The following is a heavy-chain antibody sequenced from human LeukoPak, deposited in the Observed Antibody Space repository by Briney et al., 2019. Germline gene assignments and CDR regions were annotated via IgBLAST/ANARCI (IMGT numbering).Heavy chain of an antibody. CDR1: GYTFTGYY. J-gene: IGHJ4*02. CDR3: ALGSTSTYYLDS. CDR2: INPNSGGT. V-gene: IGHV1-2*02. Sequence: ASVKVSCKASGYTFTGYYMHWVRQAPGQGLEWMGWINPNSGGTNYAQKFHGRVTMTRDTSISTAYMELSRLRSDDTAVYYCALGSTSTYYLDSGARGTLFTVPS. D-gene: IGHD1-26*01.